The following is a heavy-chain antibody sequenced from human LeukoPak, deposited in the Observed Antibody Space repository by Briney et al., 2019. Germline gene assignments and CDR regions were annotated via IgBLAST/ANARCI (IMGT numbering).Heavy chain of an antibody. CDR2: ISGSGGST. CDR3: AKGEEGSTCWYPDNWFDP. Sequence: GGSLRLSCAASGFTFSSYAMSWVRQAPGKGLEWVSAISGSGGSTYYADSVKGRFTISRDNSKNTLYLQMNSLRAEDTAVYYCAKGEEGSTCWYPDNWFDPWGQGTLVPVSS. V-gene: IGHV3-23*01. CDR1: GFTFSSYA. J-gene: IGHJ5*02. D-gene: IGHD6-19*01.